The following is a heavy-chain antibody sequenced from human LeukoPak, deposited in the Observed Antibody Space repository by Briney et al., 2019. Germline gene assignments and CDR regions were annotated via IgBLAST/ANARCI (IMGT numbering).Heavy chain of an antibody. CDR2: INPSSSYI. V-gene: IGHV3-21*01. CDR1: GFSFSSYA. D-gene: IGHD3-22*01. Sequence: GGGLRLSCAASGFSFSSYAINWVRQAPGKGLEWVSSINPSSSYIHYADSAKGRFTISRDDAKNSLYLQMNSLRAEDTAVYYCARVVTYYSDSSGYTLDFWGQGALVT. J-gene: IGHJ4*02. CDR3: ARVVTYYSDSSGYTLDF.